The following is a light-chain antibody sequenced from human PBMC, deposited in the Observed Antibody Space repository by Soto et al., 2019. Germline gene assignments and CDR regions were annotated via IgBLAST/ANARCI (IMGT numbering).Light chain of an antibody. J-gene: IGKJ5*01. CDR1: QSVSSN. CDR2: GAS. Sequence: EIVMTQSPATLSVSPGERATLSCRASQSVSSNLAWYQQKPGQAPRLLIYGASTRATGIPARFSGSGSGTDFTLTISRLEPEDFAVYYCQVYSKWPPITFGQGTRLEIK. CDR3: QVYSKWPPIT. V-gene: IGKV3-15*01.